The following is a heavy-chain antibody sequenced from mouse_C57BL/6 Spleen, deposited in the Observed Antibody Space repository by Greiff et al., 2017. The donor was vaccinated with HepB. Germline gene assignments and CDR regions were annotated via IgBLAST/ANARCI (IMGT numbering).Heavy chain of an antibody. J-gene: IGHJ2*01. D-gene: IGHD1-1*01. CDR2: IYPGDGDT. CDR3: ARWDTTVVGNY. V-gene: IGHV1-80*01. Sequence: QVQLKESGAELVKPGASVKISCKASGYAFSSYWMNWVKQRPGKGLEWIGQIYPGDGDTNYNGKFKGKATLTADKSSSTAYMQLSSLTSEDSAVYFCARWDTTVVGNYWGQGTTLTVSS. CDR1: GYAFSSYW.